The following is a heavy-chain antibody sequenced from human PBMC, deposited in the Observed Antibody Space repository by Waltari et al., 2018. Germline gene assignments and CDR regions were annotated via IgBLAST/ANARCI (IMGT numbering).Heavy chain of an antibody. CDR2: IFYSGRT. CDR3: AREGLYSTSATGAFDI. Sequence: QLQLQESGPGLVKPSETLSLPCAVSGDSISSSLYYWGWIRQPPGKGPEWIGSIFYSGRTYYNPSLKSRITISVDTSKNQFSLKLRSVTAADTAVYYCAREGLYSTSATGAFDIWGQGTMVTVSS. V-gene: IGHV4-39*07. CDR1: GDSISSSLYY. D-gene: IGHD5-12*01. J-gene: IGHJ3*02.